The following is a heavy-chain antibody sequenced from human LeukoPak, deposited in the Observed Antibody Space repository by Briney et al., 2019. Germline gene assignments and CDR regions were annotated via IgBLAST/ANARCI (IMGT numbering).Heavy chain of an antibody. CDR1: GYSFSTYA. CDR2: INAGNGNT. Sequence: ASVKVSCKASGYSFSTYAIHWVRQAPGQRLEWVGWINAGNGNTKYSQKFQDRVSMTRDTSASAAYMELSSLRFEDTAVYYCARATTDYYYYYGMDVWGQGTTVTVSS. J-gene: IGHJ6*02. CDR3: ARATTDYYYYYGMDV. V-gene: IGHV1-3*01.